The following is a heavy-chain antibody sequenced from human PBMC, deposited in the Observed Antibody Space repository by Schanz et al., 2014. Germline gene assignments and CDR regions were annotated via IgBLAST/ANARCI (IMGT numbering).Heavy chain of an antibody. CDR1: GASVSDYY. D-gene: IGHD5-12*01. CDR3: ARGEGWLRALDY. Sequence: QLQLQESGPGLVKPSETLSLTCTVSGASVSDYYWSWIRQPAGKGLEWIGRIFSSGSSDYNPSLKSRVTISVDTSKNQFSLKLSSVTAADTAVYYCARGEGWLRALDYWGQGTLVTVSS. CDR2: IFSSGSS. J-gene: IGHJ4*02. V-gene: IGHV4-4*07.